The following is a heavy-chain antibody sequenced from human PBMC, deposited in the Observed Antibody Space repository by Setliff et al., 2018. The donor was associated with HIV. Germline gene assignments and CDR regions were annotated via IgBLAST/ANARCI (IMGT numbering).Heavy chain of an antibody. CDR3: ARVSPWFDP. CDR1: GFILSSYV. J-gene: IGHJ5*02. V-gene: IGHV3-23*01. CDR2: ISGKGGST. Sequence: GGSLRLSCAASGFILSSYVMSWVRQAPGKGLEWVSGISGKGGSTYYADSVKGRFTISRDNSKNMLYLQMNSLRAEDTAVYYCARVSPWFDPWGQGTLVTVSS.